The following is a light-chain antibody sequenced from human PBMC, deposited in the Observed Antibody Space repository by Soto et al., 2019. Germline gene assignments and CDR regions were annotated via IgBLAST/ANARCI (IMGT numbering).Light chain of an antibody. J-gene: IGLJ1*01. CDR2: EVS. Sequence: QSALTQPPSVSGSPGQSVTISCTGTSSDIGSYDRVSWYQQPPGTAPRLMIYEVSNRPSGVPDRFSGSKSGNTASLTISGLQPEDETDYYCTSFTTSKTYSFGTGTKLTVL. CDR1: SSDIGSYDR. V-gene: IGLV2-18*02. CDR3: TSFTTSKTYS.